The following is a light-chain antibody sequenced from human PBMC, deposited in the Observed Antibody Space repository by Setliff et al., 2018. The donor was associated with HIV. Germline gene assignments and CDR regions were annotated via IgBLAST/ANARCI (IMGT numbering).Light chain of an antibody. Sequence: SYELTQPPSVSAAPGETARITCGGTNIGSNGVHWYQKKPGRAPILVLYDDTDRPSGIPERFSGSNSGNTATLTISRVEAGDEADYYCQVWHTTSDHPGVFGTGTKVTVL. V-gene: IGLV3-21*02. CDR2: DDT. CDR1: NIGSNG. J-gene: IGLJ1*01. CDR3: QVWHTTSDHPGV.